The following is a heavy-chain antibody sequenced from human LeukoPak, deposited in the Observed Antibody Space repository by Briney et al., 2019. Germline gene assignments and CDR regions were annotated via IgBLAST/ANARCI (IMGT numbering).Heavy chain of an antibody. CDR1: KFTFSSYS. Sequence: GGSLRLSCAASKFTFSSYSMNWVRQAPGKGLEWVAVIWYDGSNKYYVDSVKGRLTISRDNSKSTLYLQMSSLRAEDTAVYYCAKGESPQYMVRGVPYYYYVMDVWGQGTTVTVAS. V-gene: IGHV3-33*06. CDR2: IWYDGSNK. D-gene: IGHD3-10*01. CDR3: AKGESPQYMVRGVPYYYYVMDV. J-gene: IGHJ6*02.